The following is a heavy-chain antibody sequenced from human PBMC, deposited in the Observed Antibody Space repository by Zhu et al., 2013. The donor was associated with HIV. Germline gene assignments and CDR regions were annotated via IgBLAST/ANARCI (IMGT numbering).Heavy chain of an antibody. Sequence: QVQLVQSGAEVKKPGASVKVSCQASGYTFTSYDVNWVRQAAGQGPEWMGWMNPNNGNAGYAQEFQGRVTITSNLSITTVYMEVTSLRYDDTAVYYCVRGPRGSGFHYWGQGTLVTVSS. CDR3: VRGPRGSGFHY. V-gene: IGHV1-8*01. CDR2: MNPNNGNA. J-gene: IGHJ4*02. CDR1: GYTFTSYD. D-gene: IGHD3-3*01.